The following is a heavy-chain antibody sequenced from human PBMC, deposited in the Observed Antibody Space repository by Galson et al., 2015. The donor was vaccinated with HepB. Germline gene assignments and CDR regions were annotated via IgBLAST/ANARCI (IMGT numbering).Heavy chain of an antibody. V-gene: IGHV1-24*01. Sequence: SVKVSCKVSGYPLTELSMHWVRQAPGKGLEWMGGFDPEDGETIYAQKFQGGVTMTEDTSTDTAYMELSSLRSEDTAVYYCATSALFTHPMDVWGKGTTVTVSS. CDR1: GYPLTELS. CDR3: ATSALFTHPMDV. CDR2: FDPEDGET. J-gene: IGHJ6*04.